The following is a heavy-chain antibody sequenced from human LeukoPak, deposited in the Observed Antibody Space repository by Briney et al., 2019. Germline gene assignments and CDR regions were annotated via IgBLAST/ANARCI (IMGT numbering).Heavy chain of an antibody. D-gene: IGHD3/OR15-3a*01. Sequence: GGSLRLSCEASGFTFSSYWMSWVRRAPGKGLEWVANIKTDGSEKYYVDSVKGRFTISRDNAKNSLYLQMNSLRAEDTAVYYCARGTGSMNYWGQGTLVTVSS. CDR2: IKTDGSEK. J-gene: IGHJ4*02. CDR3: ARGTGSMNY. CDR1: GFTFSSYW. V-gene: IGHV3-7*04.